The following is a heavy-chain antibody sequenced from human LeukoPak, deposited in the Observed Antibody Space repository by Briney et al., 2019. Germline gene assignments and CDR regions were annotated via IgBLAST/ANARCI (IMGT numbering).Heavy chain of an antibody. Sequence: GGSLRLSCAASGFTFSSYWMSWVRQAPGKGLEWVANIKQDGSEKYYVDSVKGRFTISRDNAKNSLYLQMISLRAEDTAIYYCARDPYSGSYGDSYYCYMDVWGKGTTVTISS. CDR2: IKQDGSEK. J-gene: IGHJ6*03. CDR1: GFTFSSYW. D-gene: IGHD1-26*01. CDR3: ARDPYSGSYGDSYYCYMDV. V-gene: IGHV3-7*01.